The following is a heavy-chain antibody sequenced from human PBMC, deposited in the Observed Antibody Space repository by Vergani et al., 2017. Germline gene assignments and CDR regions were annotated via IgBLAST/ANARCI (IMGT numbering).Heavy chain of an antibody. V-gene: IGHV3-30-3*01. Sequence: QVQLVESGGGVVQPGRSLRLSCAASGFTFSSYAMHWVRQAPGKGLEWVAVISYDGSNKYYADSVKGRFTISRDNSKNTLYLQMNSLRAEDTSVYYCARDEGMTTVTVGCDYWAQGTLVTVSS. CDR3: ARDEGMTTVTVGCDY. J-gene: IGHJ4*02. CDR2: ISYDGSNK. CDR1: GFTFSSYA. D-gene: IGHD4-17*01.